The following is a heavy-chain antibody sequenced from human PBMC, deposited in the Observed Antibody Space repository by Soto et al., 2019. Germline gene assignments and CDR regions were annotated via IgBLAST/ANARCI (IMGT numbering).Heavy chain of an antibody. CDR3: AKASLNRLVAAIWFDY. CDR1: GFTFSSYG. J-gene: IGHJ4*02. D-gene: IGHD2-15*01. V-gene: IGHV3-30*18. Sequence: QVQLVESGGGVVQPGRSLRLSCAASGFTFSSYGMHWVRQAPGKGLEWVAVISYDGSNKYYADSVKGRFTISRDNSKNTLYLQMSSLSAEDTAVYYCAKASLNRLVAAIWFDYWGQGTLVTVSS. CDR2: ISYDGSNK.